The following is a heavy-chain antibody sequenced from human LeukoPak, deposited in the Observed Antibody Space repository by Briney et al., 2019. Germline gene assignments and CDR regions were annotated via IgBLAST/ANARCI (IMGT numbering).Heavy chain of an antibody. D-gene: IGHD3-3*01. CDR3: ATSPDFWLSFDP. Sequence: ASVKVSCKASGYTFTGYYMHWVRQAPGQGLEWMGRINPNSGGTIYAQKFQGRVTMTEDTSTDTAYMELSSLRSEDTAVYYCATSPDFWLSFDPWGQGTLVTVS. J-gene: IGHJ5*02. CDR2: INPNSGGT. V-gene: IGHV1-2*06. CDR1: GYTFTGYY.